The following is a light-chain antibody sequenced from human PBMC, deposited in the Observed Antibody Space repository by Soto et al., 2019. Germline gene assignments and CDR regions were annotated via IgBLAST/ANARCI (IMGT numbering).Light chain of an antibody. CDR3: HQYGSSPRT. CDR2: GAS. CDR1: QSVSSNF. V-gene: IGKV3-20*01. J-gene: IGKJ1*01. Sequence: EIVLTQSPGTLSLSPGDRATLSCRASQSVSSNFLAWYQQKPGQAPRLLIYGASIRATGIPDRFSGSGSGTDFPLNIRRLEPEDFAIYFCHQYGSSPRTFGQGTKVEIK.